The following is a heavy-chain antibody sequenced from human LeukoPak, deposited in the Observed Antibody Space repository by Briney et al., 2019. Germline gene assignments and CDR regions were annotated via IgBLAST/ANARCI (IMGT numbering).Heavy chain of an antibody. Sequence: ASVKVSCKASGYTFTSYDINWVRQATGQGLEWMGWMNPNSGNTGYAQKFQGRVTMTRNTSISTAYMELSSLRSEDTAVYYCARATRREVTMVRGVTLFDPWGQGTLVTVSS. CDR3: ARATRREVTMVRGVTLFDP. V-gene: IGHV1-8*01. D-gene: IGHD3-10*01. J-gene: IGHJ5*02. CDR2: MNPNSGNT. CDR1: GYTFTSYD.